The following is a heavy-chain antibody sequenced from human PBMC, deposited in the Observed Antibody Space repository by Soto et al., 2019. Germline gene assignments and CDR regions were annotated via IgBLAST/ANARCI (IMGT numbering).Heavy chain of an antibody. D-gene: IGHD3-22*01. J-gene: IGHJ4*02. CDR3: ATEPRDLYYYDSRQLYRFGL. CDR1: GDSISRGDYY. Sequence: SETLSLTCTVAGDSISRGDYYWSWIRQPPGKGREWFGYISYGGSTYSIPSLRSRVSISVETSKNPSPLKLSSVTAADTAVYYCATEPRDLYYYDSRQLYRFGLWGKGTLVTASS. CDR2: ISYGGST. V-gene: IGHV4-30-4*01.